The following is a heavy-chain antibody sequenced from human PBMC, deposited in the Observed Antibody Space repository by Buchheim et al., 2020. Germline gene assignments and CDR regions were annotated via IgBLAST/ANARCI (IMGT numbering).Heavy chain of an antibody. CDR3: ARVRLGGYDYPNNVDY. Sequence: EVHLVGSGGGLVQPGGSLRLSCTASGFTFSIYEMSWVRQAPGKGLEWISYISASATRIYYGDSVKGRFTISRDDAKDSLYLQMNSLSAEDTAFYYCARVRLGGYDYPNNVDYWGQGTL. CDR2: ISASATRI. CDR1: GFTFSIYE. J-gene: IGHJ4*02. V-gene: IGHV3-48*03. D-gene: IGHD3-16*01.